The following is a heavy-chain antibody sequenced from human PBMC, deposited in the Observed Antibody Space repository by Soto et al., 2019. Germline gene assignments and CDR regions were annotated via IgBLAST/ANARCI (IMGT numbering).Heavy chain of an antibody. Sequence: QVQLQESGPGLVKPSQTLSLTCTVSGGSISSGGYYWSWIRQHPGKGLEWIGYIYYSGGTYYNPSLKSRVTISVDTSKNQFSLKLSSVTAADTAVYYCAREYIAVAGNSNWFDPWGQGTLVTVSS. CDR1: GGSISSGGYY. J-gene: IGHJ5*02. CDR3: AREYIAVAGNSNWFDP. V-gene: IGHV4-31*03. D-gene: IGHD6-19*01. CDR2: IYYSGGT.